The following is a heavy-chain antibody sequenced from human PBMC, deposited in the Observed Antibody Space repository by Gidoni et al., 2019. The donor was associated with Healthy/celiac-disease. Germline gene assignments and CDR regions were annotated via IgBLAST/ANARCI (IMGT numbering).Heavy chain of an antibody. D-gene: IGHD3-22*01. J-gene: IGHJ4*02. CDR2: INHSGST. V-gene: IGHV4-34*01. CDR1: GGSFSGYY. Sequence: QVQLQQWGAGLLKPSETLSLTCAVYGGSFSGYYWSWIRQPPGKGLEWIGEINHSGSTNYNPSLKSRVTISVDTSKNQFSLKLSSVTAADTAVYYCAREADSFGKRIDYWGQGTLVTVSS. CDR3: AREADSFGKRIDY.